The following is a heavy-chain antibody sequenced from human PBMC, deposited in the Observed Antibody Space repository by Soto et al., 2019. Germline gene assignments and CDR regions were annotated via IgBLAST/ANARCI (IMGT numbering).Heavy chain of an antibody. V-gene: IGHV3-9*01. CDR3: AKDICSGGSCYSYYGMDV. D-gene: IGHD2-15*01. CDR1: GFTFDDYA. CDR2: ISWNSGSI. J-gene: IGHJ6*02. Sequence: EVQLVESGGGLVQPGRSLRLSCAASGFTFDDYAMHWVRQAPGKGLEWVSGISWNSGSIGYADSVKGRFTISRDNAKNCLYLQMNGLRAEDTALYYCAKDICSGGSCYSYYGMDVWGQGTTVTVSS.